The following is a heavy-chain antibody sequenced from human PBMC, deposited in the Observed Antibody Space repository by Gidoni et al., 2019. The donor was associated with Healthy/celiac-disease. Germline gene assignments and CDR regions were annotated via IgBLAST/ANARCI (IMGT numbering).Heavy chain of an antibody. D-gene: IGHD2-2*01. V-gene: IGHV1-18*01. J-gene: IGHJ6*02. CDR2: ISAYNGNT. Sequence: QVQLVQSGAEVKKPGASVKVSCKASGYTFTSSGISWVRQSPGQGLEWLGWISAYNGNTNYDQKLQGRVTMTTDTSTSTAYMELRSLRSDDTAVYYCARDRDIVVVPAAMFRYYYGMDVWGQGTTVTVSS. CDR1: GYTFTSSG. CDR3: ARDRDIVVVPAAMFRYYYGMDV.